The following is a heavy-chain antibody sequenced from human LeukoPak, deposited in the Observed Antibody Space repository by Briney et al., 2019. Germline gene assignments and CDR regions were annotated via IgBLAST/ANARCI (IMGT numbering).Heavy chain of an antibody. Sequence: GASVKVSCKASGYTFTSYDINWVRQATGQGLEWMGWMNPNSGNTGYAQKFQGRVTMTRNTSISTAYMELSSLRSEDTAVYYCARSKAHLSTSWYGTWFDPWGQGTLVTVSS. CDR1: GYTFTSYD. V-gene: IGHV1-8*01. J-gene: IGHJ5*02. CDR2: MNPNSGNT. CDR3: ARSKAHLSTSWYGTWFDP. D-gene: IGHD2-2*01.